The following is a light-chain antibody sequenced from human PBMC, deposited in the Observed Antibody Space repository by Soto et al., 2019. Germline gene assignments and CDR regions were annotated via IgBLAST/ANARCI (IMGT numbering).Light chain of an antibody. CDR2: AAS. J-gene: IGKJ2*01. CDR3: QQSYSTPHT. Sequence: DNQMTQSPTSLSASVGDRVTITCRASQSSGNFLNWYQQRPGKAPKLLIFAASRLQSGVPSRFSGSGSGTDFTLTINNVQPEDLAAYYCQQSYSTPHTFGQGTKLEI. V-gene: IGKV1-39*01. CDR1: QSSGNF.